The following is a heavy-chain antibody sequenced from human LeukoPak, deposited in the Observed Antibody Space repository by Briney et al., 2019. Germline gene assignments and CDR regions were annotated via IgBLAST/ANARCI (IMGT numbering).Heavy chain of an antibody. J-gene: IGHJ6*02. CDR1: GGSISSGGYS. D-gene: IGHD3-22*01. CDR3: ARGYYYDSSGYRRYYGMDV. CDR2: IYHSGST. Sequence: PSETLSLTCAVSGGSISSGGYSWSWLRQPPGKGLEWIGDIYHSGSTYYNPSLKSRVTISVDRSKNQFSLKLSSVTAADTAVYYCARGYYYDSSGYRRYYGMDVWGQGTTVTVSS. V-gene: IGHV4-30-2*01.